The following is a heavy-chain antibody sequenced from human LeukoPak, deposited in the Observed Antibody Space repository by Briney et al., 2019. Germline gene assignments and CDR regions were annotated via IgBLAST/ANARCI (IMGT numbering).Heavy chain of an antibody. CDR2: FDPEDGET. CDR3: GTDSSGPFDY. D-gene: IGHD3-22*01. J-gene: IGHJ4*02. Sequence: ASVKVSCKVSGYTLAELSMHWVRQAPGKGLEWMGGFDPEDGETIYAQKFQGRVTMTEDTSTDTAYMELSSLRSEDTAVYYCGTDSSGPFDYWGQGTLVTVSS. CDR1: GYTLAELS. V-gene: IGHV1-24*01.